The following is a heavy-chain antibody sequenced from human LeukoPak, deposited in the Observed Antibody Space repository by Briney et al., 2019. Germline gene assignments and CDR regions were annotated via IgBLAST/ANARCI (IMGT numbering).Heavy chain of an antibody. J-gene: IGHJ4*02. CDR2: IRYDGSNK. D-gene: IGHD3-22*01. CDR3: AKDQGYYDSSGSIGVFDY. Sequence: GSLRLSCAASGFTFSSYGMHWVRQAPGKGLEWVAFIRYDGSNKYYADSVKGRFTISRDNSKNTLYLQMNSLRAEDTAVYYCAKDQGYYDSSGSIGVFDYWGQGTLVTVSS. V-gene: IGHV3-30*02. CDR1: GFTFSSYG.